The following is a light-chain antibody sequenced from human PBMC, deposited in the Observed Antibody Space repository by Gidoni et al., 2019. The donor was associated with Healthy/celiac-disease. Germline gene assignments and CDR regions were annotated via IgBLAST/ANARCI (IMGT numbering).Light chain of an antibody. CDR1: QSVLYSSHNKNY. CDR2: WAS. CDR3: QQYYSTPPT. J-gene: IGKJ3*01. Sequence: DIVMTQSPDSLAGSLGERATINCKSSQSVLYSSHNKNYLAWYQQKPGQPPKLLIYWASTRESGVPDRFSGSGSGTDFTLTISSLQAEDVAVYYCQQYYSTPPTFGPXTKVDIK. V-gene: IGKV4-1*01.